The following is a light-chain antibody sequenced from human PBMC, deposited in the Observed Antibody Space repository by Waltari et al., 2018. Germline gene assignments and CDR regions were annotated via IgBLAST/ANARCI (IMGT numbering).Light chain of an antibody. CDR2: AAS. Sequence: EIVLTQYPGNLSLSPGERATLPCRASQTVSRALAWYQQKPAQAPRLLIYAASSRATGIPDRFSGGGSGTDFSLTISRLEPEDFAVYYCQHYVTLPATFGQGTKVAF. CDR3: QHYVTLPAT. J-gene: IGKJ1*01. V-gene: IGKV3-20*01. CDR1: QTVSRA.